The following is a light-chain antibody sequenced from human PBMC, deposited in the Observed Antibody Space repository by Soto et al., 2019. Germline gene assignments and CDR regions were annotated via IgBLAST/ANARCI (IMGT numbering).Light chain of an antibody. V-gene: IGKV3-20*01. CDR1: QSVSSSY. CDR2: GAS. Sequence: EIVLTQSPGTLSLSPGERATLSCRASQSVSSSYLAWYQQKPGQAPRLLIYGASSRATGIPDRFSGGGSGTDFTLTMSRLEPEDFAVYYCHQYGTSPFTFGPGTKVDIK. J-gene: IGKJ3*01. CDR3: HQYGTSPFT.